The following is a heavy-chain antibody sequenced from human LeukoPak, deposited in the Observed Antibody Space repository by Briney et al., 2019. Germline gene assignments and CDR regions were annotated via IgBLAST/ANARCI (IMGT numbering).Heavy chain of an antibody. CDR3: ARGGAGYDY. CDR2: IYYSGST. D-gene: IGHD3-9*01. V-gene: IGHV4-59*01. J-gene: IGHJ4*02. Sequence: SETLSLTFTVSGGSLSSYYWSWIRQPPGKGLEWIGYIYYSGSTNYNPSLKSRVTISVDTSKNQFSLKLSSVTAADTAVYYCARGGAGYDYWGQGTLVTVSS. CDR1: GGSLSSYY.